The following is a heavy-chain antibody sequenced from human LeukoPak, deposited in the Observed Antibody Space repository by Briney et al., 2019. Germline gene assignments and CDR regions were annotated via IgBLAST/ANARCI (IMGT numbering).Heavy chain of an antibody. D-gene: IGHD1-26*01. J-gene: IGHJ6*02. CDR2: ISYDGSNK. CDR1: GFTFSSYA. V-gene: IGHV3-30-3*01. CDR3: ARGSYAHSYGMDV. Sequence: GGSLRLSCAASGFTFSSYAMHWVRQAPGKGLEWVAVISYDGSNKYYADSVKGRFTISRDNSKNTLYLQMNSLRAEDTAVYYCARGSYAHSYGMDVWGQGATVTVSS.